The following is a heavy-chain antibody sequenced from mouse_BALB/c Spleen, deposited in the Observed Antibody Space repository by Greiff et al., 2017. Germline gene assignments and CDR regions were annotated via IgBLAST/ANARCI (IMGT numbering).Heavy chain of an antibody. D-gene: IGHD1-1*01. Sequence: VHVKQSGPELEKPGASVKISCKASGYSFTGYNMNWVKQSNGKSLEWIGNIDPYYGGTSYNQKFKGKATLTVDKSSSTAYMQLKSLTSEDSAVYYCARSVYYGSSYYFDYWGQGTTLTVSS. V-gene: IGHV1-39*01. CDR3: ARSVYYGSSYYFDY. CDR2: IDPYYGGT. CDR1: GYSFTGYN. J-gene: IGHJ2*01.